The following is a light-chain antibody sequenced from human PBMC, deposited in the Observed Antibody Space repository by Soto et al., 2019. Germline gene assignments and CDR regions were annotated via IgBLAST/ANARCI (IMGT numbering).Light chain of an antibody. J-gene: IGLJ2*01. CDR1: SSDVGGYNY. CDR2: EVS. CDR3: SSYTSSSAL. V-gene: IGLV2-14*01. Sequence: QSALTQPRSVSGSPGQSVTISCTGTSSDVGGYNYVSWYQQHPGKAPKLMIYEVSNRPSGVSNRFSGSKSANTASLTISGLQAEDEADYYCSSYTSSSALFGGGTKLTVL.